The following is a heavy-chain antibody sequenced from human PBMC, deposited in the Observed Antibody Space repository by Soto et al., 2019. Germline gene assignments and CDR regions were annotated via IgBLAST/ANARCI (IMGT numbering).Heavy chain of an antibody. J-gene: IGHJ4*02. V-gene: IGHV1-46*01. CDR1: GYTFTSYY. D-gene: IGHD3-3*01. CDR3: ARDSRPYPSGLYYDFWSGYERPYYYFEY. Sequence: ASVKISCKASGYTFTSYYMHWVRQAPGQGLEWMGIINPSGGSTSYAQKFQGRVTMTRDTSTSTVHMELSSLRSEDTAVYYCARDSRPYPSGLYYDFWSGYERPYYYFEYRGEGTLVTVS. CDR2: INPSGGST.